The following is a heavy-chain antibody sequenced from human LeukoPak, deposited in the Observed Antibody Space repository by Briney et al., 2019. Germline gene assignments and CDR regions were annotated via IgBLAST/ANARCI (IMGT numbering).Heavy chain of an antibody. D-gene: IGHD4-23*01. V-gene: IGHV3-64D*06. J-gene: IGHJ4*02. Sequence: GGSLGLSCSASGFTFSSYAMHWVRQAPGKGLECVSAITGDGGRTYYADSVKGRFTISRDNSKNTLYLQMNSLRAEDTAVYYCVKDPFYGGNPLYYFDYWGQGTLVTVSS. CDR1: GFTFSSYA. CDR3: VKDPFYGGNPLYYFDY. CDR2: ITGDGGRT.